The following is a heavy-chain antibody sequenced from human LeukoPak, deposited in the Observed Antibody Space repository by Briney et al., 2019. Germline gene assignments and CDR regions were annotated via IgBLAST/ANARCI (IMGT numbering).Heavy chain of an antibody. CDR2: IYYSVTT. D-gene: IGHD1-26*01. CDR3: ARDRSGSYLPDY. J-gene: IGHJ4*02. Sequence: SETLSLTCTVSGGSISSSNYYWGWIRQPPGKGLEWIGSIYYSVTTYYNPSLKSRVTISVYTSKNQFSLKLSSVTAADTAVYYCARDRSGSYLPDYWGQGTLVTVSS. CDR1: GGSISSSNYY. V-gene: IGHV4-39*07.